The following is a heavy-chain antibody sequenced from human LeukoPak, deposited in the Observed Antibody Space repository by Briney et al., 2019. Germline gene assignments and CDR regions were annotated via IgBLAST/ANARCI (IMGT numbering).Heavy chain of an antibody. CDR3: ARDTAYYYDSSGGLYYFDY. CDR2: IYYSGST. D-gene: IGHD3-22*01. CDR1: GFTVSSNY. J-gene: IGHJ4*02. Sequence: LRLSCAASGFTVSSNYMSWIRQPPGKGLEWIGYIYYSGSTYYNPSLKSRVTISVDTSKNQFSLKLSSVTAADTAVYYCARDTAYYYDSSGGLYYFDYWGQGTLVTVSS. V-gene: IGHV4-30-4*08.